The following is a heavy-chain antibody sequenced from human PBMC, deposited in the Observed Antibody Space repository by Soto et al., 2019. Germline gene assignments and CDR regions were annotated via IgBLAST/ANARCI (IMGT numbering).Heavy chain of an antibody. CDR1: GFTFSDYY. Sequence: GGSLRLSCTASGFTFSDYYMSWIRQAPGKGLEWVSYISSSGRFTNYADSVKGRFTVSRDNAKNSLYLQINTLRVEDTAVYYCAREGGCSSTTCRSPNNWFDPWGQGTLVTVSS. CDR3: AREGGCSSTTCRSPNNWFDP. J-gene: IGHJ5*02. D-gene: IGHD2-2*01. V-gene: IGHV3-11*06. CDR2: ISSSGRFT.